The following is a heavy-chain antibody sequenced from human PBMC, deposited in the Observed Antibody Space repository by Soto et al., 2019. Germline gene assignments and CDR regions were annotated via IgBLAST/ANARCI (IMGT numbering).Heavy chain of an antibody. Sequence: GGSLRLSCAASGFSFSDYAMSWVRQAPGKGLEWVSVISESGGSTHYADSVRGRFTVSRDNSKNSLSLRMNSLRDEDTAVYFCAKRSPYSSGWYSPIFDYWGQGALVTVSS. V-gene: IGHV3-23*01. CDR3: AKRSPYSSGWYSPIFDY. CDR1: GFSFSDYA. D-gene: IGHD6-13*01. CDR2: ISESGGST. J-gene: IGHJ4*02.